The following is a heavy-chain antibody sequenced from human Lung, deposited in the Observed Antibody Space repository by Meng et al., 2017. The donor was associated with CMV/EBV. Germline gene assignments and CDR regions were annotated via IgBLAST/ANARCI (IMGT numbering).Heavy chain of an antibody. CDR3: AGADGGDAFDI. CDR1: GGSISSYY. CDR2: IYYSGST. V-gene: IGHV4-59*01. D-gene: IGHD6-25*01. Sequence: SETLSLTCTVSGGSISSYYWSWIRQPPGKGLEWIGYIYYSGSTNYNPSLKSRVTITVDTYKNQFSRKLSSVTAADTAVYYCAGADGGDAFDIWGQGTMVTVSS. J-gene: IGHJ3*02.